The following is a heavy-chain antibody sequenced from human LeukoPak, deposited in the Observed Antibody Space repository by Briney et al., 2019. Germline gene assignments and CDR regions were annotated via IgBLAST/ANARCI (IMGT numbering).Heavy chain of an antibody. J-gene: IGHJ2*01. CDR1: GGTFSSYA. CDR2: IIPILGIA. D-gene: IGHD3-3*01. Sequence: AASVKVSCKASGGTFSSYAISWVRQAPGQGLEWMGRIIPILGIANYAQKFQGRVTITADKSTSTAYMELSSLRSEDTAVYYCARDRAVTAWYFDLWGRGTLVTVSS. CDR3: ARDRAVTAWYFDL. V-gene: IGHV1-69*04.